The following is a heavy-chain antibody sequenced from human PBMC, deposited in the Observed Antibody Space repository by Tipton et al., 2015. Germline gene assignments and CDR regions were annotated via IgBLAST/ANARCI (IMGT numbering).Heavy chain of an antibody. CDR1: GGSVRSGNFY. J-gene: IGHJ4*02. CDR2: IYYNGNT. CDR3: AREVWYNDSTGYDY. D-gene: IGHD3-22*01. Sequence: TLSLTCTVSGGSVRSGNFYWSWIRQPPGKRLEWIGYIYYNGNTNYNPSLKSRVTISVDTSKNQFSLHLSSVTAADTAVYYCAREVWYNDSTGYDYWGQGTLVTVSS. V-gene: IGHV4-61*01.